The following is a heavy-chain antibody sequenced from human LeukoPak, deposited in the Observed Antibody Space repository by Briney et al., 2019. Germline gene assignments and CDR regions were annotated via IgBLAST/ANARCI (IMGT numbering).Heavy chain of an antibody. CDR3: ARHSGSGSLSRPFDP. J-gene: IGHJ5*02. CDR1: GGSVTSGGFY. V-gene: IGHV4-39*01. Sequence: SETLSLTCSVSGGSVTSGGFYWGWLRQPPGKGPEWIATIYYTGSTYYNPSPKSRVTISIDTSKDQFSLRLTSVTATDTAVYHCARHSGSGSLSRPFDPWGQGTLVTVSS. CDR2: IYYTGST. D-gene: IGHD3-10*01.